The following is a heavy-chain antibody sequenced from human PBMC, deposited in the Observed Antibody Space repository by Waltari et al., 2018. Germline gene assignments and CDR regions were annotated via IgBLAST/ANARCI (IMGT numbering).Heavy chain of an antibody. J-gene: IGHJ4*02. CDR2: IYYSGST. Sequence: QLQLQESGPGLVTPSETLSLTCTVSGGSISSSSYYWGWIRPPPGQGLEWIGSIYYSGSTYYNPSLKSRVTISVDTSKNQFSLKLSSVTAADTAVYYCARAQPSGGSYHGPYYYFDYWGQGTLVTVSS. V-gene: IGHV4-39*01. CDR3: ARAQPSGGSYHGPYYYFDY. CDR1: GGSISSSSYY. D-gene: IGHD1-26*01.